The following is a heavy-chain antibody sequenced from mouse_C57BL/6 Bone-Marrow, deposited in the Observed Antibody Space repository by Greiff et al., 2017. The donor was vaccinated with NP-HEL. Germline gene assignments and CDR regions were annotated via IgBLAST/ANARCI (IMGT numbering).Heavy chain of an antibody. J-gene: IGHJ4*01. V-gene: IGHV1-50*01. CDR1: GYTFTSYW. D-gene: IGHD1-1*01. Sequence: QVQLQQPGAELVKPGASVKLSCKASGYTFTSYWMQWVKQRPGQGLEWIGEIDPSDSYTNYNQKFKGKATLTVDTSSSTAYMQLSSLTSEDSAVYYCARRRYDYYVGYYAMDYWGQGTSVTVSS. CDR2: IDPSDSYT. CDR3: ARRRYDYYVGYYAMDY.